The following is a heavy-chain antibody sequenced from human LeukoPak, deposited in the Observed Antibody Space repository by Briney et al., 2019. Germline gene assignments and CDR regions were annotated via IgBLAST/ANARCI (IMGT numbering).Heavy chain of an antibody. Sequence: PSQTPSLTCTVSGGSISSGGYYWRWLRQHPGKGLEWIGYIYYSGSTYYNPSLKSRVTISVDTSKNQFSLKLSSVTAADTAVYYCARKVGGAFDIWGQVTMVTVSS. CDR3: ARKVGGAFDI. CDR2: IYYSGST. V-gene: IGHV4-31*03. CDR1: GGSISSGGYY. J-gene: IGHJ3*02.